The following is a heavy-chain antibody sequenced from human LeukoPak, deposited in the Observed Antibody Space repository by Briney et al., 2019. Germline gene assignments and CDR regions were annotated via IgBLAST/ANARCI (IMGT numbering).Heavy chain of an antibody. CDR3: AKDIALRFLEWFPDY. CDR1: GFTFDDYA. D-gene: IGHD3-3*01. CDR2: ISWEGGST. Sequence: PGGSLRLSCAASGFTFDDYAMHWVRQAPGKGLEWVSLISWEGGSTYYADSVKGRFTISRDNSKNSLYLQMNSLRAEDTALYYCAKDIALRFLEWFPDYWGQGTLVTVSS. J-gene: IGHJ4*02. V-gene: IGHV3-43D*04.